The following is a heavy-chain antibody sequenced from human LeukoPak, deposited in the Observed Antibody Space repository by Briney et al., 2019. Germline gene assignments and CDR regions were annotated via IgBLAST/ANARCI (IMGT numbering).Heavy chain of an antibody. J-gene: IGHJ4*02. Sequence: PSETLSLTCTVSGNSISSTNYFWAWIRQPPGTGLEWIGSVYYGGSTYSNPSLKSRVTISVDTSKNQFSLNLSSVTAADTAVYYCAREDRYCSSTSCYTWDYWGQGTLVTVSS. CDR1: GNSISSTNYF. CDR3: AREDRYCSSTSCYTWDY. V-gene: IGHV4-39*07. D-gene: IGHD2-2*02. CDR2: VYYGGST.